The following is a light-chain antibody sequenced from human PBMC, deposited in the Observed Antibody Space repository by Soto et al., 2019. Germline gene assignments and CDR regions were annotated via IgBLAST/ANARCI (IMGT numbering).Light chain of an antibody. CDR2: DVS. Sequence: QSVLIQPASVSGSPGQSITISCTGTSSDVGGYNYVSWYQQHPGKAPKLMIYDVSNRPSGVSNRFSGSKSGNTASLTISGLQAEDEADYYCSSYTSSSTQVFGGGTKVTVL. CDR1: SSDVGGYNY. J-gene: IGLJ3*02. V-gene: IGLV2-14*01. CDR3: SSYTSSSTQV.